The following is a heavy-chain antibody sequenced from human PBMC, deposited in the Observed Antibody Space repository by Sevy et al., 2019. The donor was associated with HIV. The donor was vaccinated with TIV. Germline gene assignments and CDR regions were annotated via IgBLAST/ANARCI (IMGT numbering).Heavy chain of an antibody. V-gene: IGHV3-30*04. CDR1: GFVFSSYA. Sequence: GGSLRLSCTASGFVFSSYAMHWVRQAPGKGLEWVAFIAYDGSNKNYAHSVKGRFTLSRDNSKNTLYLQRNALGAEDTAVYYCARPRFLEWLSSAAFDIWGQGTMVTVSS. CDR3: ARPRFLEWLSSAAFDI. CDR2: IAYDGSNK. D-gene: IGHD3-3*01. J-gene: IGHJ3*02.